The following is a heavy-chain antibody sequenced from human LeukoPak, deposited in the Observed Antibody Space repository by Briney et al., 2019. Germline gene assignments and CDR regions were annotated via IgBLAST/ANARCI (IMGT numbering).Heavy chain of an antibody. CDR3: ERHGGRYCSSTSCYLFDP. CDR2: IYPGDSKT. V-gene: IGHV5-51*01. J-gene: IGHJ5*02. CDR1: GYSFSTYW. Sequence: MRGESLKTSCKGSGYSFSTYWSGGVRQIPGKGLEGRGIIYPGDSKTRNSPSFQAQVPISAAKAISTSYRPWSSLKATDTAMFYCERHGGRYCSSTSCYLFDPWGQGTLVTVSS. D-gene: IGHD2-2*01.